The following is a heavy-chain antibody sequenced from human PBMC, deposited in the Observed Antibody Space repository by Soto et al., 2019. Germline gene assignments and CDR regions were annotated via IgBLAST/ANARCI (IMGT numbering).Heavy chain of an antibody. V-gene: IGHV3-48*03. J-gene: IGHJ4*02. D-gene: IGHD2-2*01. CDR1: GFTFSSYE. Sequence: PGGSLRLTCAASGFTFSSYEMNWVRQAPGKGLEWLSYMRSSSSTIYYAHAVKGRFTISRDNAKNSLYLQMTSLRAEDTAVYYCAREVPNQGLDYWGQGTLVTVSS. CDR3: AREVPNQGLDY. CDR2: MRSSSSTI.